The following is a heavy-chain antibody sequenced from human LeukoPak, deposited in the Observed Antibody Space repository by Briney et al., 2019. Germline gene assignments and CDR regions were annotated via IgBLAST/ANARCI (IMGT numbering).Heavy chain of an antibody. J-gene: IGHJ4*02. CDR2: ISWNSGSI. V-gene: IGHV3-9*01. Sequence: PGGSLRLSCAASGXXXXXYXXHWVRXAXXXXXXXXXXISWNSGSIGYADSVKGRFTISRDNAKNSLYLQMNSLRAEDTALYYCAKAGRPFVETNDFDYWGQGTLVTVSS. CDR1: GXXXXXYX. D-gene: IGHD3-3*01. CDR3: AKAGRPFVETNDFDY.